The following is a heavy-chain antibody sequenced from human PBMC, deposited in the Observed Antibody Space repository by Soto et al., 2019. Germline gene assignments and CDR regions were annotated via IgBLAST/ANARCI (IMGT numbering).Heavy chain of an antibody. V-gene: IGHV3-23*01. CDR2: ISGSGGST. CDR1: GFTFSSYA. J-gene: IGHJ6*02. Sequence: PGGSLRLSCAASGFTFSSYAMSWVRQAPGKGLEWVSAISGSGGSTYYADSVKGRFTISRDNSKNTLYLQMNSLRAEDTAVYYCAKVGLYHFWSGYLHSRGMDVWGQGTTVTVSS. D-gene: IGHD3-3*01. CDR3: AKVGLYHFWSGYLHSRGMDV.